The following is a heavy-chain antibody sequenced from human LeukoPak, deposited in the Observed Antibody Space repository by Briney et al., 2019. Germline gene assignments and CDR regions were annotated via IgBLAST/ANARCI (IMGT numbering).Heavy chain of an antibody. CDR1: GFTFTSYS. CDR2: ISSGGGST. D-gene: IGHD1-26*01. V-gene: IGHV3-23*01. Sequence: KSGGSLRLSCAASGFTFTSYSMNWVRQAPGKGLEWVSTISSGGGSTYYADSVKGRFTISRDNSKNTLYLQVNSLRAEDTAVYYCAKGGKWDVTPFDYWGQGTLVTVSS. CDR3: AKGGKWDVTPFDY. J-gene: IGHJ4*02.